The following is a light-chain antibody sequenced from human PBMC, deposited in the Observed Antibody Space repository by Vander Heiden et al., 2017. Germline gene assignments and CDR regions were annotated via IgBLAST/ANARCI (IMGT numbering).Light chain of an antibody. CDR3: RQYSSFWT. CDR1: QSVLYSSNNKNY. Sequence: DIVMTQSPDSLAVSLGERATINCKSSQSVLYSSNNKNYLDWYQHKPGQPPKLLIYWASTLEYGVPDAFTGRRYGTDFTLTSSSRLAEDLAVYYWRQYSSFWTFGQGTKVEIK. J-gene: IGKJ1*01. V-gene: IGKV4-1*01. CDR2: WAS.